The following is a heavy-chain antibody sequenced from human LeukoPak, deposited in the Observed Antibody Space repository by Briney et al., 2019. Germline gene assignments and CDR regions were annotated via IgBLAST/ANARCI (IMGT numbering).Heavy chain of an antibody. CDR3: ARDWAVGATHPLWYFDY. D-gene: IGHD1-26*01. CDR2: ISYDGSNK. CDR1: GFTFSSYA. V-gene: IGHV3-30-3*01. J-gene: IGHJ4*02. Sequence: GGSLGLSCAASGFTFSSYAMHWVRQAPGKGLEWVAVISYDGSNKYYADSVKGRFTISRDDSKNTLYLQMNSLRAEDTAVYYCARDWAVGATHPLWYFDYWGQGTLVTVSS.